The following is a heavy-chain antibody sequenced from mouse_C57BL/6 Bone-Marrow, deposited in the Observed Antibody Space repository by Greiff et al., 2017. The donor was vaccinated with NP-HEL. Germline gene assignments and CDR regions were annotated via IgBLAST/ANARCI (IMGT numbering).Heavy chain of an antibody. CDR2: IDPNSGGT. Sequence: QVQLQQPGAELVKPGASVKLSCKASGYTFTSYWMHWVKQRPGRGLEWIGRIDPNSGGTKYNEKFKSKATMTVDKHSSTAYMQLSSLTSEDSAVYYCARSPGWTTVVSFDYWGQGTTLTVSS. CDR3: ARSPGWTTVVSFDY. D-gene: IGHD1-1*01. CDR1: GYTFTSYW. J-gene: IGHJ2*01. V-gene: IGHV1-72*01.